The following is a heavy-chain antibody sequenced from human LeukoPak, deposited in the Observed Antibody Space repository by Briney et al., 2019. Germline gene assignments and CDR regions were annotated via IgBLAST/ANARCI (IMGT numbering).Heavy chain of an antibody. V-gene: IGHV4-61*02. D-gene: IGHD3-10*01. CDR2: IYYSGST. Sequence: PSQTLSLTCTDSGGSISSGSYYWSWIRQPAGKGLEWIGSIYYSGSTYYNPSLKSRVTISVDTSKNQFSLKLSSVTAADTAVYYCATEKGSPGSGSYYTRARFDPWGQGTLVTVSS. CDR1: GGSISSGSYY. J-gene: IGHJ5*02. CDR3: ATEKGSPGSGSYYTRARFDP.